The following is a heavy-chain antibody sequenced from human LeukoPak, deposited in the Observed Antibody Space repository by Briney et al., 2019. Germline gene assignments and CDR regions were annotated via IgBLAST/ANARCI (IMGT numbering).Heavy chain of an antibody. J-gene: IGHJ6*02. CDR1: GFTFSSYA. CDR3: AKTLWGYGMDV. V-gene: IGHV3-30-3*02. D-gene: IGHD1-26*01. CDR2: ISYDGSNK. Sequence: GGSLRLSCAASGFTFSSYAMHWVRQAPGKGLEWVAVISYDGSNKYYADSVKGRFTISRDNSKNTLYLQMNSLRAEDTALYYCAKTLWGYGMDVWGQGTTVTVSS.